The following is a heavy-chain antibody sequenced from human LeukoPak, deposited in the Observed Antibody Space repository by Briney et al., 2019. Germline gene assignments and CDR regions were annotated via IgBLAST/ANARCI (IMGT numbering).Heavy chain of an antibody. J-gene: IGHJ5*02. CDR3: ARGSGSSENWFDP. CDR2: IYYTGST. V-gene: IGHV4-31*03. CDR1: GGSISSGGYY. Sequence: SETLSLTCTVSGGSISSGGYYWGWIRQHPGKGLEWIGYIYYTGSTYYDPSLKSRVTLSVDTSKNQFSLKLSSVTAADTAVYYCARGSGSSENWFDPWGQGTPVTVSS. D-gene: IGHD3-10*01.